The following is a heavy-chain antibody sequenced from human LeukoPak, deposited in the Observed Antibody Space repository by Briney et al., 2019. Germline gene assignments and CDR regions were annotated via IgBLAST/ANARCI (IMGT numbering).Heavy chain of an antibody. CDR1: GFTFSSYS. J-gene: IGHJ4*02. Sequence: GGSLRLSRAASGFTFSSYSMNWVRQAPGKGLEWVSSISSSRSYIYYADSVKGRFTISRDNAKNSLYLQMNSLRAEDTAVYYCARRDDLSSSYDYWGQGTLVTVSS. D-gene: IGHD6-13*01. CDR2: ISSSRSYI. V-gene: IGHV3-21*01. CDR3: ARRDDLSSSYDY.